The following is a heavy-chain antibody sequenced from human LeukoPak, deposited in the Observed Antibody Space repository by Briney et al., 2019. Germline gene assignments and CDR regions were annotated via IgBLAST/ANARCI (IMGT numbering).Heavy chain of an antibody. CDR2: ISYDGSNK. CDR3: ARDKTAGGYFDY. V-gene: IGHV3-30-3*01. J-gene: IGHJ4*02. Sequence: GGSLRLSCAASGLTFSSYAMHWVRQSPGRGLEWVAAISYDGSNKHYADSVKGRFTISRGNSKNTLYLQMNSLKVEDTAVYYCARDKTAGGYFDYWGQGTLVTVSS. CDR1: GLTFSSYA. D-gene: IGHD3-16*01.